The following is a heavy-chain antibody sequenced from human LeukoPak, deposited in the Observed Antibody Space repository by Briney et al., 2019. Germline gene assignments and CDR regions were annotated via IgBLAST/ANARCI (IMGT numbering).Heavy chain of an antibody. Sequence: SETLSLTCTVSGGSMTGYYWSWIRQPPGKGLEWIGNIYYSGSTNYSPSLKSRVTISVDTSKNQFSLKLSSVTAADTAVYYCARDRGIEARFDYWGQGTLVTVSS. CDR1: GGSMTGYY. V-gene: IGHV4-59*12. J-gene: IGHJ4*02. CDR2: IYYSGST. D-gene: IGHD5-12*01. CDR3: ARDRGIEARFDY.